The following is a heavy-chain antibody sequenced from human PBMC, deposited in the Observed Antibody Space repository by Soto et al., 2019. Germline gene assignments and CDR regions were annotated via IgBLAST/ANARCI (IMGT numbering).Heavy chain of an antibody. J-gene: IGHJ4*02. CDR3: VRFATGGWYTGGY. V-gene: IGHV1-18*01. CDR2: VSPYSGST. Sequence: QIQLVQSGVEVKKPGASVKVSCKASGYIFTNYDIGWVRQAPGQGLEWMGWVSPYSGSTKYVQTLQGRVIMSIDTSTTTAYMELRSLTSDDTAVYYCVRFATGGWYTGGYWGQGTLVTVSS. CDR1: GYIFTNYD. D-gene: IGHD6-19*01.